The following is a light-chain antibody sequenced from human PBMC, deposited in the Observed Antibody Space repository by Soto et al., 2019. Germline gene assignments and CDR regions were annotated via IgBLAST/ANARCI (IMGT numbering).Light chain of an antibody. Sequence: EIVITQSPATLSVSPGERVTLSCRASQSISSNLAWYQQTPGQAPRLLIYDASNRETGIPARFSGSGAGTDFTRTISSLEPEDVAVDYCQQRSNWTLTFGGGTKVDIK. CDR3: QQRSNWTLT. V-gene: IGKV3-11*01. J-gene: IGKJ4*01. CDR2: DAS. CDR1: QSISSN.